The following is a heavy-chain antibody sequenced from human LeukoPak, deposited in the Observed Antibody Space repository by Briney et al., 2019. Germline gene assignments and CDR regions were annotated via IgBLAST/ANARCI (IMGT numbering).Heavy chain of an antibody. CDR1: GGSFSGYY. Sequence: PSETLSLTCAVYGGSFSGYYWSWIRQPPGKGLEWIGEINHSGSTNYNPSPKSRVTISVDTSKNQFSLKLSSVTAADTAVYYCARCHILTGYYSRWGQGTLVTVSS. D-gene: IGHD3-9*01. V-gene: IGHV4-34*01. CDR3: ARCHILTGYYSR. CDR2: INHSGST. J-gene: IGHJ4*02.